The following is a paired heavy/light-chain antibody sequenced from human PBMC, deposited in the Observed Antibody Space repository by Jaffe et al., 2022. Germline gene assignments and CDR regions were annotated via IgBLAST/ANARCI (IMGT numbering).Light chain of an antibody. V-gene: IGLV1-40*01. CDR1: SSNIGTGYD. CDR2: GNS. CDR3: QSYDSSLSGSV. Sequence: QSVLTQPPSVSGAPGQRVTISCTGNSSNIGTGYDVHWYQQLPGTAPKLLIYGNSNRPSGVPDRFSGSKSGTSASLAITGLQAEDEADYYCQSYDSSLSGSVFGGGTKLTVL. J-gene: IGLJ3*02.
Heavy chain of an antibody. V-gene: IGHV4-4*02. CDR3: ARNANLLSWVGATHDNWFDP. Sequence: QVQLQESGPGLVKPSGTLSLTCTVSGGSISSSIWWSWIRQPPGKGLEWIGEIYHSGSTNYNPSLKSRVTISVDKSKNQFSLKLSSVTAADTAVYYCARNANLLSWVGATHDNWFDPWGQGTLVTVSS. D-gene: IGHD1-26*01. J-gene: IGHJ5*02. CDR1: GGSISSSIW. CDR2: IYHSGST.